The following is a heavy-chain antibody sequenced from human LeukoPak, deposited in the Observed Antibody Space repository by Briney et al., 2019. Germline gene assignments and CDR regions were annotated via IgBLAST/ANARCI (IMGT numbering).Heavy chain of an antibody. CDR3: AKDVPWGSFAY. V-gene: IGHV3-7*03. Sequence: PGGSLRLSCVASGFTYTNYWMAWVRQAPGKGLEWVANIKGDGSDKNHADSVKGRFTVSRDNAKNSLYLEMNNLRAEDTAVYYRAKDVPWGSFAYWGQGTLSPPPQ. CDR1: GFTYTNYW. J-gene: IGHJ4*02. CDR2: IKGDGSDK. D-gene: IGHD7-27*01.